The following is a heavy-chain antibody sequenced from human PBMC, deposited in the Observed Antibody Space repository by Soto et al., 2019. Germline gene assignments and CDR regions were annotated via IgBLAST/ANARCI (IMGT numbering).Heavy chain of an antibody. CDR2: IYYSGST. CDR3: ARGIRDSNYALDY. D-gene: IGHD4-4*01. Sequence: PSETLSLTCAVYGGSFSGYYWSWIRQPPGKGLEWIGYIYYSGSTNYNPSLKSRVTISVDTSKNQFSLKLSSVTAADTAVYYCARGIRDSNYALDYWGQGTLVTVSS. CDR1: GGSFSGYY. J-gene: IGHJ4*02. V-gene: IGHV4-59*01.